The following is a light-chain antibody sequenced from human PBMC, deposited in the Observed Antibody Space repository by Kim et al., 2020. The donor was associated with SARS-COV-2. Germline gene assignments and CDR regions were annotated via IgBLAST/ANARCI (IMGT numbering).Light chain of an antibody. Sequence: SASTGDRVTITCRASQDISSYLAWYQQKPGKAPKLLLYATSTLQSGVPSRFSGSGSGTDFTLTISCLQSEDFATYYCQQYYSYPYTFGQGTKLEI. V-gene: IGKV1-8*01. CDR3: QQYYSYPYT. CDR2: ATS. CDR1: QDISSY. J-gene: IGKJ2*01.